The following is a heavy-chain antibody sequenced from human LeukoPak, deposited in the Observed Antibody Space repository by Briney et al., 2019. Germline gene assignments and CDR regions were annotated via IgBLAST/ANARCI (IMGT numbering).Heavy chain of an antibody. Sequence: PGGSLRLSCAASGFTFSNAWMSWVRQAPGKGLEWVAVIWYDGSNKYYADSVKGRFTISRDNSKNTLYLQMNSLRAEDTAVYYCASLGYSSGWYSIDYWGQGTLVTVSS. D-gene: IGHD6-19*01. V-gene: IGHV3-33*08. CDR3: ASLGYSSGWYSIDY. J-gene: IGHJ4*02. CDR1: GFTFSNAW. CDR2: IWYDGSNK.